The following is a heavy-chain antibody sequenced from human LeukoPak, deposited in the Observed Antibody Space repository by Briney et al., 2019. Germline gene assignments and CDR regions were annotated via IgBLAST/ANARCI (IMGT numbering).Heavy chain of an antibody. CDR2: INPNSGGT. D-gene: IGHD3-10*01. Sequence: ASVKVSCKASGYTFTGYYMHWVRQAPGQGLAWVGWINPNSGGTNYAQKFQGRVTMTRDTSISTAYMELSRLRSDDTAVYYCARGRITMVRGVIITEDPSFWGQGTLVTVSS. CDR1: GYTFTGYY. CDR3: ARGRITMVRGVIITEDPSF. J-gene: IGHJ4*02. V-gene: IGHV1-2*02.